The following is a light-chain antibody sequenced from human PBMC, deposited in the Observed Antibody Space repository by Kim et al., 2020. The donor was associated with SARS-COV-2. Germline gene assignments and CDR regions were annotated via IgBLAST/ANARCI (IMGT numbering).Light chain of an antibody. Sequence: ASVGDRITITCRASQSISIWLAWYQQKPGKAPKLLISKASSLESGVPSRFSGRGSGTEFTLTISSLQPDDSTTYYCQQYKSYPWPFGQGTKVDIK. J-gene: IGKJ1*01. CDR2: KAS. V-gene: IGKV1-5*03. CDR1: QSISIW. CDR3: QQYKSYPWP.